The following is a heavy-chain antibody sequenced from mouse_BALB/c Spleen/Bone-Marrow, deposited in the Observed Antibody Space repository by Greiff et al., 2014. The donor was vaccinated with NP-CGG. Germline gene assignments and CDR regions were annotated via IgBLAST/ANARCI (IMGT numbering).Heavy chain of an antibody. J-gene: IGHJ3*01. CDR3: ARQRGGGYYGFFAY. Sequence: EVQRVESGGALVKPGGSLELSCAASGFTFSSYGMSWVRQTPNKRLEWVATISSGNGYTYYPDSVKGRFTISRDNAKNTLYLQMSSLTSEDSAMYYCARQRGGGYYGFFAYWGQGTLVTVSA. CDR2: ISSGNGYT. D-gene: IGHD1-1*01. CDR1: GFTFSSYG. V-gene: IGHV5-6*01.